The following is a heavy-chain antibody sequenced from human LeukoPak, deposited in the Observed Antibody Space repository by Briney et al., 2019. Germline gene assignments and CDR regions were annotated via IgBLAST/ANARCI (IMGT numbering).Heavy chain of an antibody. CDR3: ARAPLAVAGYFYYYMDV. V-gene: IGHV3-21*01. CDR2: ISTSSYI. J-gene: IGHJ6*03. D-gene: IGHD6-19*01. Sequence: GGSLRLSCAASGFTFSSYSMNWVPRAPGKGLEWVSSISTSSYISYANSVKGRFTISRDNAQTALYLQMNSLRAEDTAVYYCARAPLAVAGYFYYYMDVWGKGTTVTVSS. CDR1: GFTFSSYS.